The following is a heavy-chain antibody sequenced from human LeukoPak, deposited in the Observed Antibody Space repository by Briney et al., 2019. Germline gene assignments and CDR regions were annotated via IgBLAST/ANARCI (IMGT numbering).Heavy chain of an antibody. CDR3: ARGTGYTYAFTGRERTKSRLDY. D-gene: IGHD5-18*01. CDR2: ISWNSGSI. Sequence: GGSLRLSCAASGFTFDDYAMHWVRQAPGKGLEWVSGISWNSGSIGYADSVKGRFTISRDNSKNTLYLQMNSLRAEDTAVYYCARGTGYTYAFTGRERTKSRLDYWGQGTLVTVSS. J-gene: IGHJ4*02. V-gene: IGHV3-9*01. CDR1: GFTFDDYA.